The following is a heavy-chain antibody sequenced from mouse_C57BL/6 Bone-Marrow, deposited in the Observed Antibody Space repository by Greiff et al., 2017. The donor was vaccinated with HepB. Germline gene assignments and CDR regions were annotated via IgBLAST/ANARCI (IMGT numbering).Heavy chain of an antibody. CDR2: ISSGGSYT. J-gene: IGHJ3*01. CDR3: ATGTVCAY. CDR1: GFTFSSYG. Sequence: EVKLVESGGDLVKPGGSLKLSCAASGFTFSSYGMSWVRQTPDKRLEWVATISSGGSYTYYPDSVKGRFTISRDNAKNTLYLQMSSLKSEDTAMYYCATGTVCAYWGQGTLVTVSA. D-gene: IGHD4-1*01. V-gene: IGHV5-6*01.